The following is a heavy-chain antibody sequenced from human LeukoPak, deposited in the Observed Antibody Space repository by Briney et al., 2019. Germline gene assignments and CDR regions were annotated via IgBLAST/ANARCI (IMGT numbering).Heavy chain of an antibody. D-gene: IGHD4-23*01. CDR2: INPKSSGT. Sequence: ASVKVSCKASGYTFTGYYMHWVRQAPGQGLEWMGWINPKSSGTNYAQKFQDRVTMTSDTSISTAYMELMRLRSDDTAVYYCARSGTGGKSLDYWGQGTLVTVSS. CDR3: ARSGTGGKSLDY. V-gene: IGHV1-2*02. CDR1: GYTFTGYY. J-gene: IGHJ4*02.